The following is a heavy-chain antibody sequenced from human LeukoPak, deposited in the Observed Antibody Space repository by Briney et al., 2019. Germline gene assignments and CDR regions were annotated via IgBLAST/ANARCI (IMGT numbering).Heavy chain of an antibody. CDR1: GGSISGYY. Sequence: SETLSLTCTVSGGSISGYYWSWIRQPAGEGLEWIGRIFSSGTTNYNSSLKSRVTISVDTSKNQFSLKLTSVTAADTAVYYCARAAIGSNYRYYYYMDVWGKGTTVTVSS. D-gene: IGHD1-26*01. V-gene: IGHV4-4*07. J-gene: IGHJ6*03. CDR3: ARAAIGSNYRYYYYMDV. CDR2: IFSSGTT.